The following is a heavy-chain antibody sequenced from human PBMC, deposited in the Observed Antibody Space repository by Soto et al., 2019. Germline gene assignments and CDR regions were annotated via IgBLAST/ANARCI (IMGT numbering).Heavy chain of an antibody. Sequence: QVQLVQSGAEVKKPGASVKVSCKASGYTFTSYYMHWVRQAPGQGLEWMGIINPSGGSTSYAQKFEGRVTMTRDTSTSTVYMELSSLRSEDTAVYYCAREGRYSSGWSLPPVVDYWGQGTLVTVSS. D-gene: IGHD6-19*01. CDR1: GYTFTSYY. CDR3: AREGRYSSGWSLPPVVDY. V-gene: IGHV1-46*01. J-gene: IGHJ4*02. CDR2: INPSGGST.